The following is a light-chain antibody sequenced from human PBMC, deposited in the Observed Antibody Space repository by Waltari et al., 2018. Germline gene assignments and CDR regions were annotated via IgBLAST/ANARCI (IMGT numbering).Light chain of an antibody. CDR2: KAS. CDR3: QQYNSSPYT. J-gene: IGKJ2*01. V-gene: IGKV1-5*03. Sequence: DIQMTQSPSTLSASVGDRATITCRASQSISSWLAWYQQKPGKAPKLLIYKASSLESGVPSRFSGSGSGTEFTLTISSLQPDDFATYYCQQYNSSPYTFGQGTKLGIK. CDR1: QSISSW.